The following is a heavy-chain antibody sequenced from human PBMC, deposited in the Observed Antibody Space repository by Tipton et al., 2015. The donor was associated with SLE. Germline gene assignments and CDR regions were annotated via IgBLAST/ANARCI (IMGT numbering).Heavy chain of an antibody. CDR2: ITLGGAT. J-gene: IGHJ4*02. CDR3: TMRCPQVWSFDY. V-gene: IGHV4-34*01. CDR1: GGSISSSY. Sequence: TLSLTCTVSGGSISSSYWSWIRQPPGKGPEWIGGITLGGATDYNPSLKSRVAISVDTSKNHFSLRLTSLTAADTAVYYCTMRCPQVWSFDYWGQGNLLTVSS. D-gene: IGHD2-8*01.